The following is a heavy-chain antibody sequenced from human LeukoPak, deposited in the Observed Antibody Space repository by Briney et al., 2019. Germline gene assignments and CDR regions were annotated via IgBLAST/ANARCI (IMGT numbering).Heavy chain of an antibody. D-gene: IGHD2-2*01. CDR2: INPNSGGT. V-gene: IGHV1-2*02. Sequence: ASVKVSCKASGYTFTGYYMHWVRQAPGQGLEWMGWINPNSGGTNYAQKFQGRVTMTRDTSISTAYMELSRLRSDDTAVYYCARAHIVVVPTAIGYWGQGTLVTVSP. CDR1: GYTFTGYY. J-gene: IGHJ4*02. CDR3: ARAHIVVVPTAIGY.